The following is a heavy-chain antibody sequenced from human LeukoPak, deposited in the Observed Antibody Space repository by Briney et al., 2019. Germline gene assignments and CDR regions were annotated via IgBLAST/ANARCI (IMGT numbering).Heavy chain of an antibody. CDR2: IKSKTDGGTT. V-gene: IGHV3-15*01. Sequence: PGGSLRLSCAASGFTFSNAWMSWVRQAPGKGLEWVGRIKSKTDGGTTDYAAPVKGRFTISRDDSKNTLYLQMNSLKTEDTAVYYCTTDRNVLFDAFDIWGQGTMVTVSS. J-gene: IGHJ3*02. CDR3: TTDRNVLFDAFDI. CDR1: GFTFSNAW. D-gene: IGHD2-15*01.